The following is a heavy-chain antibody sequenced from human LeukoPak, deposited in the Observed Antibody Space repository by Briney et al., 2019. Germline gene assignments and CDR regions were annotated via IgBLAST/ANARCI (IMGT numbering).Heavy chain of an antibody. D-gene: IGHD2/OR15-2a*01. CDR2: INHSGST. CDR1: GGSFSGYY. J-gene: IGHJ4*02. Sequence: SETLSLTCAVYGGSFSGYYWSWIRQPPGKGLEWIGEINHSGSTNYNPSLKSRVTISVDTSKNQFSLKLSSMTAADTAVYYCARDNITALNYWGQGTLVTVSS. V-gene: IGHV4-34*01. CDR3: ARDNITALNY.